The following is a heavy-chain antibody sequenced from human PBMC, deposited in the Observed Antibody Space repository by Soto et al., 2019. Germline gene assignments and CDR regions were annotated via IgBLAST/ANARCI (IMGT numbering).Heavy chain of an antibody. D-gene: IGHD6-13*01. CDR1: GFTFSSYG. J-gene: IGHJ6*02. CDR3: AKDYRAAAGYYYYYGMDV. V-gene: IGHV3-30*18. Sequence: QVQLVESGGGVVQPGRSLRLSCAASGFTFSSYGMHWVRQAPGKGLEWVAVISYDGSNKYYADSVKGRFTISRDNSKNTLYLQMNSLRAEDTAVYYCAKDYRAAAGYYYYYGMDVWGQGTTVTVSS. CDR2: ISYDGSNK.